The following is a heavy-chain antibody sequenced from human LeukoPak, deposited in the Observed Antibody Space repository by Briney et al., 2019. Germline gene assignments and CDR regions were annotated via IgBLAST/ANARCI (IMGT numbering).Heavy chain of an antibody. V-gene: IGHV1-2*02. Sequence: GASVKVSCKASGYTFTGYYMHWVRQAPGQGLEWMGWINPNSGGTNYAQKFQGRVTMTRDTSISTAYMALSRLRSDDTAVYYCARSITMIVVVITTTDAFDIWGQGTMVTVSS. CDR2: INPNSGGT. D-gene: IGHD3-22*01. CDR1: GYTFTGYY. CDR3: ARSITMIVVVITTTDAFDI. J-gene: IGHJ3*02.